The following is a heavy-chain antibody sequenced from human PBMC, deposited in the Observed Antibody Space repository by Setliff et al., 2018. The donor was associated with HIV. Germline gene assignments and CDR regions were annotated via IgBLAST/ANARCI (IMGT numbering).Heavy chain of an antibody. Sequence: GSLRLSCAASGFTFSSYSMSWVRQAPGKGLEWVSGISSGGEIMFYADSVKGRFTISRDNSKNTLYLQMISLRADDTAVYYCAKSLLVAGNDYWGQGTLVTVSS. D-gene: IGHD2-8*02. CDR1: GFTFSSYS. J-gene: IGHJ4*02. CDR3: AKSLLVAGNDY. V-gene: IGHV3-23*01. CDR2: ISSGGEIM.